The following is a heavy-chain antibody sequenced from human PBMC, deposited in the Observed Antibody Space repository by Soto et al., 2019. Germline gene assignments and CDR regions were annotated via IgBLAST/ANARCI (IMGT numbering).Heavy chain of an antibody. CDR2: LSYEGSEE. V-gene: IGHV3-30*03. CDR3: ALTRRSSLLEVAGPGFEY. J-gene: IGHJ4*02. Sequence: QVRLVESGGGVVQPGRSLRLSCEASGFNFGVFGMHWVGQAPGKGLEGLFVLSYEGSEEYYADSVRGRFTISRDNSKNTLFLQMDSLRVDDTGVYYCALTRRSSLLEVAGPGFEYWGQGTLVTVS. CDR1: GFNFGVFG. D-gene: IGHD6-19*01.